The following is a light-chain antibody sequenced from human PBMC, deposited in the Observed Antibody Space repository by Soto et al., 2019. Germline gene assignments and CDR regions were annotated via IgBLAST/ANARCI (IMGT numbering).Light chain of an antibody. CDR1: SSDVGGYNY. J-gene: IGLJ1*01. V-gene: IGLV2-14*01. Sequence: QYVLTQPASVSGSPGQSITISCTGTSSDVGGYNYVSWYQQHPGKAPKLMIYAVTDRPSGVSSRFSGSKSGNTASLTISGLQAEDEADYYCSSYTRSSTLFGTGTKVTFL. CDR3: SSYTRSSTL. CDR2: AVT.